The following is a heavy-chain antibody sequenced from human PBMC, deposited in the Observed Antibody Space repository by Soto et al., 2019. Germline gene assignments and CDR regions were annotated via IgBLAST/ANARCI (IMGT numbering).Heavy chain of an antibody. CDR1: GYTFTGYY. V-gene: IGHV1-2*02. CDR3: ASSPQKLIAVAPFDY. Sequence: ASVKVSCKASGYTFTGYYMHWVRQAPGQGLEWMGWINPNSGGTNYAQKFQGRVTMTRDTSISTAYMELSRLRSDDTAVYYCASSPQKLIAVAPFDYWGQGTLVTVSS. CDR2: INPNSGGT. J-gene: IGHJ4*02. D-gene: IGHD6-19*01.